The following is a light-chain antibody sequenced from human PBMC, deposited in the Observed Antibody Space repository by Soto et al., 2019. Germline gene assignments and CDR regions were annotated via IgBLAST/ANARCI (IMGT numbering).Light chain of an antibody. CDR2: GAS. CDR3: QQYGSSGT. J-gene: IGKJ1*01. V-gene: IGKV3-20*01. Sequence: EIVMTQSPATVSVSPGERATLSCRASQSVGNNLAWYQQKPGQAPSLFIFGASVRATGVPDRFSGSGSGTDFTLTISRLEPEDFAVYYCQQYGSSGTFGQGTKVDIK. CDR1: QSVGNN.